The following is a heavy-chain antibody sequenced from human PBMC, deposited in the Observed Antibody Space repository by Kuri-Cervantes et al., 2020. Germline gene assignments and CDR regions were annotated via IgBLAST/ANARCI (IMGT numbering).Heavy chain of an antibody. Sequence: GESLKISCAASGFIFSSYSINWVRQAPGKGLEWVSYISSSGSTTYYAASVKGRFTISRDNAKKSLYLQMNSLGVEDTAVYYCAKCGAYYDILTAYFDYWGQGTLVTVSS. D-gene: IGHD3-9*01. CDR1: GFIFSSYS. J-gene: IGHJ4*02. CDR2: ISSSGSTT. CDR3: AKCGAYYDILTAYFDY. V-gene: IGHV3-48*01.